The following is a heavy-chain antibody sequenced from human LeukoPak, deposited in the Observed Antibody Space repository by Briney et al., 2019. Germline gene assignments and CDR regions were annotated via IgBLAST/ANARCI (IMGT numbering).Heavy chain of an antibody. CDR1: GYTSTSYG. V-gene: IGHV1-18*01. CDR2: ISAYNGNT. J-gene: IGHJ2*01. D-gene: IGHD2-15*01. Sequence: ASVKVSCKASGYTSTSYGISWVRQAPGQGLEWMGWISAYNGNTNYAQKLQGRVTMTTDTSTSTAYMELRSLRSDDTAVYYCARWGPSGQKRWYFDLWGRGTLVTVSS. CDR3: ARWGPSGQKRWYFDL.